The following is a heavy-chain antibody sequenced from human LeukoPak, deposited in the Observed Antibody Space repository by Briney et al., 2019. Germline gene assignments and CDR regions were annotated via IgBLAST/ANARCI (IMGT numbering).Heavy chain of an antibody. Sequence: PGGTLRLSCAASGFTFSDYYMSWIRQAPGKVLEWVSYISSSGSTIYYADSVKGRFTISRDNAKNSLYLQMNSLRAEDTAVYYCARDVDGSGRPADYYMDVWGKGTTVTVSS. V-gene: IGHV3-11*04. CDR1: GFTFSDYY. CDR3: ARDVDGSGRPADYYMDV. D-gene: IGHD3-10*01. CDR2: ISSSGSTI. J-gene: IGHJ6*03.